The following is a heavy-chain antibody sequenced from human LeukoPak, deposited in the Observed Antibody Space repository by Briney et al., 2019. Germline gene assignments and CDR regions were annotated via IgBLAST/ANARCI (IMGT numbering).Heavy chain of an antibody. D-gene: IGHD7-27*01. CDR1: GFNFSSYW. V-gene: IGHV3-7*03. J-gene: IGHJ5*02. CDR3: AREGPTLGSSQNNWFDP. CDR2: IKQDGSEK. Sequence: GGSLRLSCAASGFNFSSYWMSWVRQAPGKGLEWVANIKQDGSEKYYVDSVKGRFTISRDNSKNSLYLQMNSLRADDTAVYYCAREGPTLGSSQNNWFDPWGQGTLVTVSS.